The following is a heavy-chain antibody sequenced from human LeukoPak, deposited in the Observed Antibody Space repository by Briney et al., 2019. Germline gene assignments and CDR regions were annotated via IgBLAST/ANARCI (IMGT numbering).Heavy chain of an antibody. Sequence: GGSLRLSCAASGFTFSSYGMHWVRQAPGKGLEWVAFIRYDGSNKYYADSVKGRFTISRDNPKNTLYLQMNSLRAEDTAVYYCAKDSVERFGELFSYYYYYGMDVWGQGTTVTVSS. D-gene: IGHD3-10*01. CDR2: IRYDGSNK. CDR1: GFTFSSYG. J-gene: IGHJ6*02. CDR3: AKDSVERFGELFSYYYYYGMDV. V-gene: IGHV3-30*02.